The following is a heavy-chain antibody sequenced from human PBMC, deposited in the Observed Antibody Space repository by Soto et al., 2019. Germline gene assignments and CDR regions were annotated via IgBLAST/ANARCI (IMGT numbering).Heavy chain of an antibody. CDR2: IIPIFGTA. Sequence: SVKVSCKASGGTFSSYAISWVRQAPGQGLEWMGGIIPIFGTANYAQKFQGRVTITADESTSTAYMELSSLRSEDTAVYYCASPYYDILTGYYTGFGYWGQGTLVTV. CDR1: GGTFSSYA. V-gene: IGHV1-69*13. D-gene: IGHD3-9*01. J-gene: IGHJ4*02. CDR3: ASPYYDILTGYYTGFGY.